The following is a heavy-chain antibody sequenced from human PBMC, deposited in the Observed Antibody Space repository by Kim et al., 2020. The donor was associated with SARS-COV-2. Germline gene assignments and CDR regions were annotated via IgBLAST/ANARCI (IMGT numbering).Heavy chain of an antibody. J-gene: IGHJ6*03. CDR3: ARDRTTIFGVVISYYMDV. V-gene: IGHV3-48*03. D-gene: IGHD3-3*01. CDR1: GFTFSSYE. Sequence: GGSLRLSCAASGFTFSSYEMNWVRQAPGKGLEWVSYISSSGSTIYYADSVKGRFTISRDNAKNSLYLQMNSLRAEDTAVYYCARDRTTIFGVVISYYMDVWGKGTTVTVSS. CDR2: ISSSGSTI.